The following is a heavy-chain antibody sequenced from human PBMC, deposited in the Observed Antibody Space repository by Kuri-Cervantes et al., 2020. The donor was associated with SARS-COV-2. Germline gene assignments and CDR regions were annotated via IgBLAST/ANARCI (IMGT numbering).Heavy chain of an antibody. CDR3: AKDMGSGSYFSENAFDI. D-gene: IGHD3-10*01. J-gene: IGHJ3*02. CDR1: GFTFSSYW. CDR2: ISWNSGSI. V-gene: IGHV3-9*01. Sequence: SLKISCAASGFTFSSYWMSWVRQAPGKGLEWVSGISWNSGSIGYADSVKGRFTISRDNAKNSLYLQMNSLRAEDTALYYCAKDMGSGSYFSENAFDIWGQGTMVTVSS.